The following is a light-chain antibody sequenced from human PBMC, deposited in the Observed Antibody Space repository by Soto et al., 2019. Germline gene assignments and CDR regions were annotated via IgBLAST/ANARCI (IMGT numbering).Light chain of an antibody. CDR3: QQCDNWPYT. CDR1: QSISNN. J-gene: IGKJ2*01. V-gene: IGKV3-15*01. Sequence: EIVMTQSPATLSVSPGERVTLSCRASQSISNNLAWYQHTPGQAPRLLIYRSTTRATGIPDSFSGAWSGTEFALTISSLQSEDAAVYSCQQCDNWPYTFGQGTKLEI. CDR2: RST.